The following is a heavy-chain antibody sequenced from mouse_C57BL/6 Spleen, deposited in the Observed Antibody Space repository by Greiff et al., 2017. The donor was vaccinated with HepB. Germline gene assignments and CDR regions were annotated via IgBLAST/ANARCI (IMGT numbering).Heavy chain of an antibody. CDR1: GYSFTGYY. CDR3: ARNYGSSYWYFDV. CDR2: INPSTGGT. J-gene: IGHJ1*03. Sequence: EVKLQESGPELVKPGASVKISCKASGYSFTGYYMHWVKQSSEKSLEWIGEINPSTGGTSYNQKFKGKATLTVDKSSSTAYMQLKSLTSEDSAVYYCARNYGSSYWYFDVWGTGTTVTVSS. D-gene: IGHD1-1*01. V-gene: IGHV1-43*01.